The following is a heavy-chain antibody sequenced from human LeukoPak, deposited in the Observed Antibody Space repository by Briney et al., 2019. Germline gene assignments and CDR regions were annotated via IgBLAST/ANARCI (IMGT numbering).Heavy chain of an antibody. CDR1: GGSISSYY. CDR3: ARTTEGGYTYDYFYYYYMGV. V-gene: IGHV4-59*01. J-gene: IGHJ6*03. D-gene: IGHD5-18*01. Sequence: PSETLSLTCTVSGGSISSYYWSWIRQPPGKGLEWIGYIYYSGSTNYNPPLKSRVTISVDTSKNQFSLKLSSVTAADTAVYYCARTTEGGYTYDYFYYYYMGVWGKGTTVTISS. CDR2: IYYSGST.